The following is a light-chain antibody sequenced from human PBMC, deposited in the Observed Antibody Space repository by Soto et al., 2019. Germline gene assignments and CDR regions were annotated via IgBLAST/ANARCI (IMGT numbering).Light chain of an antibody. J-gene: IGKJ1*01. CDR2: GAS. CDR1: QSVRSN. V-gene: IGKV3-20*01. CDR3: QQYGRSPT. Sequence: EIVMTQSPATLSMSPGERATLSCRASQSVRSNLAWYQQRPGQAPRLLIYGASTRATGIPARFSGSGSGTDFTLTISRLEPEDFVVYYCQQYGRSPTFGQGTKVDIK.